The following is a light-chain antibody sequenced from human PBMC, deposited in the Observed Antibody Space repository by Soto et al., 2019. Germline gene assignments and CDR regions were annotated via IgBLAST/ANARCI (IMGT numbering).Light chain of an antibody. V-gene: IGKV1-13*02. CDR1: QGFSSA. J-gene: IGKJ5*01. CDR2: DVF. CDR3: QQLETYPLT. Sequence: AIQVTQSPSSLSASVGDTVTITCRASQGFSSAFAWYQQKPGNVPRLLIYDVFNLQSGVPSRFSGSGSGTDFALTISRLQPEDFATYYCQQLETYPLTFGQGTRLEVK.